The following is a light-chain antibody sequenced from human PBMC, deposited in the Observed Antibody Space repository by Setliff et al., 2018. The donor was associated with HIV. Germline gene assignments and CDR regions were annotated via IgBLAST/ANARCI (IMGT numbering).Light chain of an antibody. V-gene: IGLV2-14*03. CDR2: DVG. CDR1: SSAVGGYNY. Sequence: QSALTQPASVSGSPGQSITISCTGTSSAVGGYNYVSWYQQHPGKAPKLMISDVGNRPSGISNRFSGSKSGNTASLTISGLQAEDEADYYCSSYTSRTPLYVFGTGTK. J-gene: IGLJ1*01. CDR3: SSYTSRTPLYV.